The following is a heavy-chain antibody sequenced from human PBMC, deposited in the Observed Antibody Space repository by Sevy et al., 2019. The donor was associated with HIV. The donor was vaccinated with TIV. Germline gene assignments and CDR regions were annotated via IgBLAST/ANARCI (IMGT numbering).Heavy chain of an antibody. CDR3: ARAAYYCSTTSCYIDY. CDR1: GFTFSTYT. D-gene: IGHD2-2*02. Sequence: GGSLRLSCAASGFTFSTYTMNWVRQAPGKGLEWVSSISSSSSYIYYADSVKGRFTIYRDNAKNSLYLQMNSLRVEDTAVYYCARAAYYCSTTSCYIDYWGQGTLVTVSS. CDR2: ISSSSSYI. J-gene: IGHJ4*02. V-gene: IGHV3-21*01.